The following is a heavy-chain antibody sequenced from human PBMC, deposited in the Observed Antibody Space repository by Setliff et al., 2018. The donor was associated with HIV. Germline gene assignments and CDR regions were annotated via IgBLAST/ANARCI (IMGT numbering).Heavy chain of an antibody. D-gene: IGHD2-15*01. J-gene: IGHJ6*03. CDR3: ARDEGVVAATETYYYYYMDV. V-gene: IGHV4-31*03. Sequence: TLSLTCTVSGGSITSGTYYWNWIRQHPGKGLEWIGYIYYSGSTYYNPSLKSRITISVDTSKNQFSLTLNSVTAADTAVYYCARDEGVVAATETYYYYYMDVWGKGTTVTVS. CDR1: GGSITSGTYY. CDR2: IYYSGST.